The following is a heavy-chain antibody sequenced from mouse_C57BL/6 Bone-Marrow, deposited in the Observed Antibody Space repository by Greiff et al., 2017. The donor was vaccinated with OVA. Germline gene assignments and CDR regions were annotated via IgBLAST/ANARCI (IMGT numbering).Heavy chain of an antibody. J-gene: IGHJ4*01. D-gene: IGHD1-1*01. Sequence: QVQLQQSGPELVKPGASVQISCKASGYAFSSSWMNWVKQRPGKGLEWIGRIYPGDGDTNYNGKFKGKATLTADKSSSTAYMQLSSLTSEDSAVYFCARVITTVVDYYAMDYWGQGTSVTVSS. V-gene: IGHV1-82*01. CDR1: GYAFSSSW. CDR2: IYPGDGDT. CDR3: ARVITTVVDYYAMDY.